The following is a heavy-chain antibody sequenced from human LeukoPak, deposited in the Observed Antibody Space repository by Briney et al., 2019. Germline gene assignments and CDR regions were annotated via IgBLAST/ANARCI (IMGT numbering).Heavy chain of an antibody. J-gene: IGHJ4*02. CDR1: GFTFSSYS. V-gene: IGHV3-66*01. CDR3: ARGGYSYGFIGN. CDR2: IYSGGST. Sequence: GGSLRLSCAASGFTFSSYSMNWVRQAPGKGLEWVSVIYSGGSTYYADSVKGRFTISRDNSKNTLYLQMNSLRAEDTAVYYCARGGYSYGFIGNWGQGTLVTVSS. D-gene: IGHD5-18*01.